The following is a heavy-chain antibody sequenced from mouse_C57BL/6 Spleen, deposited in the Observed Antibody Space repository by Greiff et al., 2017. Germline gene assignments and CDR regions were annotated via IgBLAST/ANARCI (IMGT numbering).Heavy chain of an antibody. CDR1: GYAFSSSW. J-gene: IGHJ1*03. CDR3: ARYRYFDV. V-gene: IGHV1-82*01. Sequence: VQLQQSGPELVKPGASVKISCKASGYAFSSSWMNWVKQRPGKGLEWIGRIYPGDGDTNYNGKFKGKATLTADKSSSTAYMQLSSLTSEDSAVYYCARYRYFDVWGTGTTVTVSS. CDR2: IYPGDGDT.